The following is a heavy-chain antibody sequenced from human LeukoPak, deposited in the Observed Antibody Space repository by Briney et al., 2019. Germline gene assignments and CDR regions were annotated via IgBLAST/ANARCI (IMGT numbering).Heavy chain of an antibody. Sequence: SETLSLTCTVSGGSISSYYWSWLRQPPGKGLEWIGYMYYSGSTNYNPSLKSRVTMSVDTSKNQFSLKLSSVTAADTAVYYCARDSGTTGEVKFDPWGQGTLVTVSS. D-gene: IGHD3-10*01. CDR3: ARDSGTTGEVKFDP. CDR2: MYYSGST. CDR1: GGSISSYY. V-gene: IGHV4-59*12. J-gene: IGHJ5*02.